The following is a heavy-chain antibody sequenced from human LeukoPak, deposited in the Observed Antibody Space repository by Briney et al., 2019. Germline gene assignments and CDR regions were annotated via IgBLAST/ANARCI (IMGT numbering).Heavy chain of an antibody. Sequence: GRSLRLSCAASGFTFSSYAMHWVRQAPGKGLEWVAVISYDGSNKYYADSVKGRFTISRDNSKNTLYLQMNSLRAEDTAMYYCARVVFGLDYWGQGTLVTVSS. J-gene: IGHJ4*02. D-gene: IGHD3-10*01. V-gene: IGHV3-30-3*01. CDR3: ARVVFGLDY. CDR2: ISYDGSNK. CDR1: GFTFSSYA.